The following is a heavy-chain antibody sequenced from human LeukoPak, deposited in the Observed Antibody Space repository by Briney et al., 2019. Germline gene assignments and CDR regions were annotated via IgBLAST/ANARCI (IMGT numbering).Heavy chain of an antibody. CDR2: ISGGNT. CDR3: AKGFTTGWSEGYLDY. Sequence: GGCLRLSCAASGFTLTNYAMNWVRQTPGKGLEWVSGISGGNTYYAYSVRGRFTISRDSSKNTLYLHMDFLRAEDTAVYLCAKGFTTGWSEGYLDYWGQGTLVSVSS. J-gene: IGHJ4*02. V-gene: IGHV3-23*01. D-gene: IGHD6-19*01. CDR1: GFTLTNYA.